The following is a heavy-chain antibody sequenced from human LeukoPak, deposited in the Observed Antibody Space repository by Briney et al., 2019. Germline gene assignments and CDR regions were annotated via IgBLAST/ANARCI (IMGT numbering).Heavy chain of an antibody. CDR2: IYPGDSDT. J-gene: IGHJ4*02. CDR3: ARRAYYYDTSVDYFDY. Sequence: GESLKIYCKGSGYSFTSYWIGWVRQMPGKGLEWMGIIYPGDSDTRYSPSFQGQVAISADKSVSTAYLQWSSLKASDTAIYYCARRAYYYDTSVDYFDYWGQGTLVTVSS. V-gene: IGHV5-51*01. D-gene: IGHD3-22*01. CDR1: GYSFTSYW.